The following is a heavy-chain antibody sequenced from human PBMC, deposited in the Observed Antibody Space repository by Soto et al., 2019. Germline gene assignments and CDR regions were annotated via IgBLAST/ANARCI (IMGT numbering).Heavy chain of an antibody. CDR1: GFTLSSFQ. Sequence: GGSLRLSCAASGFTLSSFQMSWVRQAPGKGLEWISYISTGGSTIYYVDPVKGRFTISRDNAKNSLYLQMNSLRAEDTAVYYCARSPKGAAADSEGFDYWGQGTLVTVSS. V-gene: IGHV3-48*03. CDR2: ISTGGSTI. J-gene: IGHJ4*02. CDR3: ARSPKGAAADSEGFDY. D-gene: IGHD6-13*01.